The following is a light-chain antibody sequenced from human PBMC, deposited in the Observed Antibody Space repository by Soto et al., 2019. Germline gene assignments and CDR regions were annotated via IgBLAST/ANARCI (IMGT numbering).Light chain of an antibody. CDR1: SSNIGRDP. CDR3: AGWDGSLRGFV. CDR2: DNN. Sequence: QSVRTQPPSASGTPGQRVTISCSGSSSNIGRDPVNWYLELPGTAPKLLIYDNNQRPSGVPDRFSGSKSGTSASLAISGLQSEDEADYFCAGWDGSLRGFVFGTGTKVTVL. J-gene: IGLJ1*01. V-gene: IGLV1-44*01.